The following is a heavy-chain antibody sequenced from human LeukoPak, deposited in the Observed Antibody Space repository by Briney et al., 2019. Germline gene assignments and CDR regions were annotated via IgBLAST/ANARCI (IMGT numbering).Heavy chain of an antibody. Sequence: ASVKVSCKASGYTFTSYDINWVRQATGQGLEWMGWINPKSGRTGYAKKFQDRISMTMNTSISTAYMEVSSLRFEDTAVYYCARGRSGLAAAGTYDYWGQGTLITVSS. CDR1: GYTFTSYD. J-gene: IGHJ4*02. CDR3: ARGRSGLAAAGTYDY. V-gene: IGHV1-8*01. CDR2: INPKSGRT. D-gene: IGHD6-13*01.